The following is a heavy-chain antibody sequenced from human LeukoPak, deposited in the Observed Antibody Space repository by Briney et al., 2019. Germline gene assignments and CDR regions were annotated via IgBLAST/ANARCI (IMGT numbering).Heavy chain of an antibody. Sequence: GGSLRLSCTASGFTFSNFWMGWVRQAPGKGLEWVANIKQDGSEKYYVDSVKGRFTISRDNAKNSLYLQMNSLRAEDTAVYYCAREPLGYCSSTSCRSFDYWGQGTLVTVSS. V-gene: IGHV3-7*01. J-gene: IGHJ4*02. CDR3: AREPLGYCSSTSCRSFDY. CDR2: IKQDGSEK. CDR1: GFTFSNFW. D-gene: IGHD2-2*01.